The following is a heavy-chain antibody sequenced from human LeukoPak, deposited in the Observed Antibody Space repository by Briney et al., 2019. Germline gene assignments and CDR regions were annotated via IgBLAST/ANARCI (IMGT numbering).Heavy chain of an antibody. V-gene: IGHV3-23*01. CDR2: IRRGVGST. CDR3: AKKGQADDNGKPD. D-gene: IGHD1-1*01. Sequence: GRSLRLSCAASGFTFDDYAMHWVRQAPGKGLECVSAIRRGVGSTYYADSVKGRFTISRDNSKNTLYLQMNNLRADDTAVYYCAKKGQADDNGKPDWGQGTLVTVSS. CDR1: GFTFDDYA. J-gene: IGHJ4*02.